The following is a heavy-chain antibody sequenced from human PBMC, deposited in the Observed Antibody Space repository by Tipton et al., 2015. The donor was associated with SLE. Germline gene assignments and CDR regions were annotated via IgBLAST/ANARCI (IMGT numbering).Heavy chain of an antibody. CDR1: GVSISSYF. D-gene: IGHD4-17*01. J-gene: IGHJ3*02. V-gene: IGHV4-59*07. Sequence: TLSLTCTVSGVSISSYFWSWIRQPPGKGPEWIGSMFYSGTSNYNPSLKSRVTISVDTYKKQISLILSSVTAADTAVYYCARPAVYGDSRGGFDIWGQGTMVTVSS. CDR3: ARPAVYGDSRGGFDI. CDR2: MFYSGTS.